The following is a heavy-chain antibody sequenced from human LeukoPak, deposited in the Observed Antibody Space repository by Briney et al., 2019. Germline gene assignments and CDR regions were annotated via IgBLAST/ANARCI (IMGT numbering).Heavy chain of an antibody. CDR1: GGSISSYY. D-gene: IGHD3-22*01. CDR2: IYYSGST. Sequence: SETLSLTCTVSGGSISSYYWSWIRQPPGKGLEWIGYIYYSGSTNYNPSLKSRVTISVDTSKNQFSPKLSSVTAADTAVYYCARVFRDYYDSSGYVPYFDYWGQGTLVTVSS. V-gene: IGHV4-59*12. J-gene: IGHJ4*02. CDR3: ARVFRDYYDSSGYVPYFDY.